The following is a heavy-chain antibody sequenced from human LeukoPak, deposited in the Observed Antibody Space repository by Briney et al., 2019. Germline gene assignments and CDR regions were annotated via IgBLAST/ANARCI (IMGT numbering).Heavy chain of an antibody. V-gene: IGHV4-4*02. D-gene: IGHD3-10*01. Sequence: SGTLSLTCAVSGGSISSTNWWSWVRQPPGKGLEWIGEIYHSGSTNYNPSLKSRVTISADESKNQFSLKLTYVTAADTAVYYCARDRVGVRAFDYWGQGTLVTVSS. CDR1: GGSISSTNW. J-gene: IGHJ4*02. CDR2: IYHSGST. CDR3: ARDRVGVRAFDY.